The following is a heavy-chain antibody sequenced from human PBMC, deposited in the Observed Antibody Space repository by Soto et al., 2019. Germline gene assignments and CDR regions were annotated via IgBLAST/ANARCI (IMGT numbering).Heavy chain of an antibody. J-gene: IGHJ4*02. CDR1: GFTFSDYF. CDR3: ATIASSGYPPNY. Sequence: PGGSLRLSCAASGFTFSDYFMSWIRQAPGKGLEWVSYISSSSYTNYADSVKRRFTISRDNAKNSLYLQMNSLRAEDTAVYYCATIASSGYPPNYWGEGALVTVSS. CDR2: ISSSSYT. D-gene: IGHD3-22*01. V-gene: IGHV3-11*03.